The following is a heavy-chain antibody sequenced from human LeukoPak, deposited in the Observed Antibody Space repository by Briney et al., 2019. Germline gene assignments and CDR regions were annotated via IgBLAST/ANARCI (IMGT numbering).Heavy chain of an antibody. V-gene: IGHV3-53*01. Sequence: GGSLRLSCAASVLSVSTNYMSWVRQAPGKGLEWVSVIYSSGSTDYADSVKGRFTISRDTSENTVYLQMNSLRADDTAVYYCARRQDDSSLGYWGQGTLVTVSS. D-gene: IGHD3-9*01. CDR2: IYSSGST. CDR3: ARRQDDSSLGY. CDR1: VLSVSTNY. J-gene: IGHJ4*02.